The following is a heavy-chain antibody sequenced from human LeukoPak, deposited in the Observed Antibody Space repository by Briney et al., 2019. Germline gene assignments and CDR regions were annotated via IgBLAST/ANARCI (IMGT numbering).Heavy chain of an antibody. Sequence: SETLSLTCTVSGGSISSYYWSWIRQPPGKGLEWIGYIYYSGSTNYNPSLKSRVTISVDTSKNQFSLKLSSVTAADTAVYHCARSSLDWYFDLWGRGTLVTVSS. CDR3: ARSSLDWYFDL. D-gene: IGHD3-16*02. V-gene: IGHV4-59*01. J-gene: IGHJ2*01. CDR2: IYYSGST. CDR1: GGSISSYY.